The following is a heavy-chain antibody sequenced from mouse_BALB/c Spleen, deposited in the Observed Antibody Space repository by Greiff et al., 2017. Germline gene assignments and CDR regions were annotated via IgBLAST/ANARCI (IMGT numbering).Heavy chain of an antibody. CDR2: INPYYGST. D-gene: IGHD2-4*01. Sequence: EVQLQQTGPELVKPGASVKISCKASGYSFTDYIMLWVKQSHGKSLEWIGNINPYYGSTSYNLKFKGKATLTVDKSTSTAYMQLNSLTSEDSAVYYCARRRYDYDGAMDYWGQGTSVTVSS. V-gene: IGHV1-39*01. CDR3: ARRRYDYDGAMDY. CDR1: GYSFTDYI. J-gene: IGHJ4*01.